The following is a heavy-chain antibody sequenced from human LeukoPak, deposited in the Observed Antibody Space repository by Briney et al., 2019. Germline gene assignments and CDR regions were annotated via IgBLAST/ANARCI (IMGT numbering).Heavy chain of an antibody. CDR2: FTGSGGST. D-gene: IGHD2-15*01. Sequence: GESLRLSCAASGXTFSNYALGWVSQAPGKGLEWVSTFTGSGGSTYYADSVKGRFTISRDNSKNTLYLQMNSLRAEDTAVYYCAKGSRSGGSYYFDYWGQGTLVTVSS. V-gene: IGHV3-23*01. CDR1: GXTFSNYA. CDR3: AKGSRSGGSYYFDY. J-gene: IGHJ4*02.